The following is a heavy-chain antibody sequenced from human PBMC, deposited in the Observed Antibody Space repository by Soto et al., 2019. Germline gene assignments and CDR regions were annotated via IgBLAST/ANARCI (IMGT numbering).Heavy chain of an antibody. CDR2: INHSGST. D-gene: IGHD3-16*02. CDR3: ARGRPMITFGGVIVHAFDI. V-gene: IGHV4-34*01. CDR1: GGSFSGYY. J-gene: IGHJ3*02. Sequence: QVQLQQWGAGLLKPSETLSLTCAVYGGSFSGYYWSWIRQPPGKGLEWIGEINHSGSTNYNPSLKSLFDSSVDTSKNQFSLKLSSVTAADTAVYYCARGRPMITFGGVIVHAFDIWGQGTMVTVSS.